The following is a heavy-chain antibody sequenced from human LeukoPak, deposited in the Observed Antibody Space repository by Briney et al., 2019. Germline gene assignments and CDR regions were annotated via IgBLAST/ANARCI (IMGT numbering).Heavy chain of an antibody. J-gene: IGHJ3*01. D-gene: IGHD3-10*01. CDR1: GFTFSRYA. V-gene: IGHV3-23*01. CDR2: VSGSGGST. Sequence: GGSLRLSCAASGFTFSRYAMSWVRQAPGKGLEWVSAVSGSGGSTYYADSVKGLFTISRDNSKNTLYLQMNSLRAEDTALYYCAKRMIRGVNHDAFDLWGQGTMVTVSS. CDR3: AKRMIRGVNHDAFDL.